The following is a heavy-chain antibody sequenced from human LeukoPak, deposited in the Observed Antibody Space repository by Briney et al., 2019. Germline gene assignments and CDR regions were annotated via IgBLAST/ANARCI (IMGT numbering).Heavy chain of an antibody. D-gene: IGHD2-2*02. J-gene: IGHJ4*02. CDR3: ARDRDCSSTSCYSRWWDY. Sequence: ASVKVSCKASGYTFTSYGISWVRQAPGQGLEGMGWISAYNGNTNYAKKLQGRVTMTTDTSTSTAYMKWRSLRSDDTAVYYCARDRDCSSTSCYSRWWDYWGQGTLVTVSS. V-gene: IGHV1-18*01. CDR2: ISAYNGNT. CDR1: GYTFTSYG.